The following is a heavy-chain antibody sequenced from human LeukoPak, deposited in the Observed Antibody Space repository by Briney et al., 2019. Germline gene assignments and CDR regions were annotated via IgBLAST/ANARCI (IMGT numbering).Heavy chain of an antibody. D-gene: IGHD7-27*01. J-gene: IGHJ4*02. CDR1: GGSISSSSYY. Sequence: SETLSLTCTVSGGSISSSSYYWGWIRQPPGKGLEWIGYIYYSGSTNYNPSLKSRVTISVDTSKNQFSLKLSSVTAADTAVYYCARDPFLGSPGYWGQGTLVTVSS. V-gene: IGHV4-61*01. CDR2: IYYSGST. CDR3: ARDPFLGSPGY.